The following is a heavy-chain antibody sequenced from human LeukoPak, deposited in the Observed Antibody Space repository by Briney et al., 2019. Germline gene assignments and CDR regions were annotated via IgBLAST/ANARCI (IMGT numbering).Heavy chain of an antibody. CDR1: GYTFTSYG. CDR3: ARDLDSGFDY. D-gene: IGHD2-15*01. V-gene: IGHV1-2*02. CDR2: INPNSGGT. Sequence: GASVKVSCKASGYTFTSYGISWVRQAPGQGLEWMGWINPNSGGTNYAQKFQGRVTMTRDTSISTAYMELSRLRSDDTAVYYCARDLDSGFDYWGQGTLVTVSS. J-gene: IGHJ4*02.